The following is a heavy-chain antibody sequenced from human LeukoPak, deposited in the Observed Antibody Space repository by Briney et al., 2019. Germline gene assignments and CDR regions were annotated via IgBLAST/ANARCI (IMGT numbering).Heavy chain of an antibody. CDR1: GFTFDDYA. D-gene: IGHD3-22*01. CDR2: ISWNSGSI. Sequence: GGSLRLSCAASGFTFDDYAMHWVRQAPGKGLEWVSGISWNSGSIGYADSVKGRFTISRDNAKNSLYLQMNSLRAEDTALYYCAKSLLPYYYDSSDAFDIWGQGTMVTVSS. CDR3: AKSLLPYYYDSSDAFDI. V-gene: IGHV3-9*01. J-gene: IGHJ3*02.